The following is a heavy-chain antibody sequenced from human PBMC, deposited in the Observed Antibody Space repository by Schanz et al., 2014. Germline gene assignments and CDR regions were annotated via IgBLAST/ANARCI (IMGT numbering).Heavy chain of an antibody. CDR2: ISWNSVSI. J-gene: IGHJ4*02. Sequence: EVYLVESGGDLVQPGKSLRLSCAASGFTFDDFGMHWVRQAPGKALEWVSGISWNSVSIGSADSVKGRFTISRANAKNSLYLQMNRLRVDDTAFYFCAKVRGDQRGAFDSWGQGTLVTVSS. CDR1: GFTFDDFG. D-gene: IGHD4-17*01. CDR3: AKVRGDQRGAFDS. V-gene: IGHV3-9*01.